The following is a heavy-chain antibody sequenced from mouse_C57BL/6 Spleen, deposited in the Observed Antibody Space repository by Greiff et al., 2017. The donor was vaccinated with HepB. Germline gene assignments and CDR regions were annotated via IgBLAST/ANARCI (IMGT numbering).Heavy chain of an antibody. J-gene: IGHJ4*01. Sequence: VKLMESGPGLVQPSQSLSITCTVSGFSLTSYGVHWVRQSPGKGLEWLGVIWRGGSTDYNAAFMSRLSITKDNSKSQVFFKMNSLQADDTAIYYCAKNGATVVDAMDYWGQGTSVTVSS. CDR1: GFSLTSYG. V-gene: IGHV2-5*01. CDR3: AKNGATVVDAMDY. D-gene: IGHD1-1*01. CDR2: IWRGGST.